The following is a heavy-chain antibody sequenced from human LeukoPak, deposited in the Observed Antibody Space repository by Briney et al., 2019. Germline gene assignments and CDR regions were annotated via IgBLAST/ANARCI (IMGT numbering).Heavy chain of an antibody. CDR2: IYYSGST. Sequence: SETLSLTCTVSGGPISSYYWSWIRQPPGKGLEWIGYIYYSGSTNYNPSLKSRVTISVDTSKNQFSLKLTSVTAADTAVYYCARDKRDFYDSSRYYQNDAFDIWGQGTMVTVSS. CDR3: ARDKRDFYDSSRYYQNDAFDI. D-gene: IGHD3-22*01. V-gene: IGHV4-59*12. J-gene: IGHJ3*02. CDR1: GGPISSYY.